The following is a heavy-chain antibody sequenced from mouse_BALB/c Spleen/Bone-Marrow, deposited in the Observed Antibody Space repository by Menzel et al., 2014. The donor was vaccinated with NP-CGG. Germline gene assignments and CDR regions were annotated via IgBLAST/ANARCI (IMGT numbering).Heavy chain of an antibody. CDR2: ISNLAYSI. CDR3: ARAGYDGYPWYFDV. J-gene: IGHJ1*01. V-gene: IGHV5-15*02. D-gene: IGHD2-3*01. Sequence: EVHLVESGGGLVQPGGSRKLSCAASEFTFSDYGMAWVRPAPGKGPEWVAFISNLAYSIYYADTVTGRFTISRENAKNTLYLEISSLRSEDSAMYYCARAGYDGYPWYFDVWGAGTTVTVSS. CDR1: EFTFSDYG.